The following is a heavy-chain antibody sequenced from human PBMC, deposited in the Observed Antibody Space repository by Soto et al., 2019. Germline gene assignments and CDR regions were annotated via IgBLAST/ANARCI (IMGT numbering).Heavy chain of an antibody. D-gene: IGHD3-3*01. J-gene: IGHJ4*02. CDR3: ERDPPLDFTSPPEGAGL. Sequence: QVQLLQSGTEFRKPGASVKVSCKASGYTFTDSHIHWVRQASGQGLEWLGWINPKSGDTYYPQKFQGRITMPRDTSISTAYMDLTNLTSDDTAVYYCERDPPLDFTSPPEGAGLWGQGTLVTVSS. V-gene: IGHV1-2*02. CDR1: GYTFTDSH. CDR2: INPKSGDT.